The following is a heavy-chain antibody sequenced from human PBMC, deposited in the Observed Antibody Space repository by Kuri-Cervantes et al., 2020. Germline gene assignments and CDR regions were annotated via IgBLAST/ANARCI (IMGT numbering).Heavy chain of an antibody. CDR1: GGTFSSYA. Sequence: SVKVSCKASGGTFSSYAISWVRQAPGQGLEWMGGIIPIFGTANYAQKFQGRVTITADESTSTAYMELSSLRSEDTAVYYCASTYCGGDCYSMGYYYYYGMDVWGQGTTVTVSS. CDR2: IIPIFGTA. V-gene: IGHV1-69*13. CDR3: ASTYCGGDCYSMGYYYYYGMDV. J-gene: IGHJ6*02. D-gene: IGHD2-21*02.